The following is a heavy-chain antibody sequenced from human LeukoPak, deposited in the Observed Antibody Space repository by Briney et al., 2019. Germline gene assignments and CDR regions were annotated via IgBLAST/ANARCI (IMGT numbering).Heavy chain of an antibody. Sequence: GSLRLSCAASGFTFSSYAMSWVRQAPGKGLEWVSYISSSGSTIYYADSVKGRFTISRDNAKNSLYLQMNSLRAEDTAVYYCAREGGSYTLDYWGQGTLVTVSS. CDR1: GFTFSSYA. CDR2: ISSSGSTI. D-gene: IGHD1-26*01. J-gene: IGHJ4*02. CDR3: AREGGSYTLDY. V-gene: IGHV3-48*04.